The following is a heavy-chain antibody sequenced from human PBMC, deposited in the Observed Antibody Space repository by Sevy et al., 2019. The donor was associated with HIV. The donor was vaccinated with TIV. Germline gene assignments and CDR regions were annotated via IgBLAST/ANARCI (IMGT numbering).Heavy chain of an antibody. CDR3: ARHVDSLMVRMCSGMDV. CDR1: GFTFNKYA. J-gene: IGHJ6*02. CDR2: LSGSGSST. Sequence: GGSLRLSCEASGFTFNKYAMSWVRQAPGKGLEWVSSLSGSGSSTYYADSVRVRFTISSDNSRNTLYLEVDSLRVEDTRVYYCARHVDSLMVRMCSGMDVWGQGTTVTVSS. V-gene: IGHV3-23*01. D-gene: IGHD5-18*01.